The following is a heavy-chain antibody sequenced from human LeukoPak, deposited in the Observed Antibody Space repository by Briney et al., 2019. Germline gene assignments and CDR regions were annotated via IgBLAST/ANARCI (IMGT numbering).Heavy chain of an antibody. CDR2: ITSSGTYI. CDR1: GFTFNNYN. CDR3: GAEDNTVTNLGVSSVGY. J-gene: IGHJ4*02. V-gene: IGHV3-21*01. Sequence: PGGSLRLSCAASGFTFNNYNMNWVRQAPGKALEWVSSITSSGTYIFYADSVKGRFTISRDNSKNTLYLQMNSLRAEDTAVYYCGAEDNTVTNLGVSSVGYWGQGTLVTVSS. D-gene: IGHD4-17*01.